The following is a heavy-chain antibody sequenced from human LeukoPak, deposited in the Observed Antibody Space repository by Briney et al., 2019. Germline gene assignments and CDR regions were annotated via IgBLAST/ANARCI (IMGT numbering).Heavy chain of an antibody. V-gene: IGHV3-23*01. Sequence: GGSLRLSCAASGFTFSSYAMSWVREAPGKGLEWVSVISFSGGSTYYADSVKGRFTISRDNSKNTLYLQMNSLRAEDTAVYYCTSSQWLVLNWFDPWGQGTLVTVSS. CDR3: TSSQWLVLNWFDP. CDR2: ISFSGGST. J-gene: IGHJ5*02. D-gene: IGHD6-19*01. CDR1: GFTFSSYA.